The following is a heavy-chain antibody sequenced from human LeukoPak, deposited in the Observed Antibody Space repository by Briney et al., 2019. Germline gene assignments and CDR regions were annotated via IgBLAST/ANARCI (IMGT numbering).Heavy chain of an antibody. Sequence: SETLSLTCTISGGSISSYYWSWIRQPPGKGLEWIGYVDYRGNANYNPSLKSRVTISIDTSKSLFSLKLNSVTAADTAVYYCARVEVGAANRQWYGMDVWGQGTTVTVSS. CDR2: VDYRGNA. V-gene: IGHV4-59*01. J-gene: IGHJ6*02. CDR3: ARVEVGAANRQWYGMDV. CDR1: GGSISSYY. D-gene: IGHD2-15*01.